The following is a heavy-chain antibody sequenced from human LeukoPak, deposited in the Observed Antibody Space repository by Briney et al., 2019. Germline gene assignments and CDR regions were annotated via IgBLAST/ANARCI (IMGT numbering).Heavy chain of an antibody. CDR1: GGSISSGDYY. J-gene: IGHJ3*02. V-gene: IGHV4-30-4*01. Sequence: NPSETLSLTCTVSGGSISSGDYYWSWIRQPPGKGLEWIGYIYYSGSTYYNPSLKSRVTISVETSKNQFSLKLSSVTAADTAVYYCARDPLLGYCSSTSCYAHHAFDIWGQGTMVTVSS. CDR3: ARDPLLGYCSSTSCYAHHAFDI. D-gene: IGHD2-2*01. CDR2: IYYSGST.